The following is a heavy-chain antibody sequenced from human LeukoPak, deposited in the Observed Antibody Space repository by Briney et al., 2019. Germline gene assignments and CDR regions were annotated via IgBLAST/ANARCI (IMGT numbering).Heavy chain of an antibody. CDR1: GGTFSSYA. V-gene: IGHV1-69*04. D-gene: IGHD2-21*02. CDR2: IIPILGIA. Sequence: ASVKVSCKAYGGTFSSYAISWVRQAPGQGLEWMGRIIPILGIANYAQKFQGRVTITADKSTSTAYMELSSLRSEDTAVYYCARGDVVVTARPYYYYGMDVWGQGTTVTVSS. CDR3: ARGDVVVTARPYYYYGMDV. J-gene: IGHJ6*02.